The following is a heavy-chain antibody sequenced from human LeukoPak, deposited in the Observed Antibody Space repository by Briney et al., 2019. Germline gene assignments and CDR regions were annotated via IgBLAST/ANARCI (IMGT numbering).Heavy chain of an antibody. V-gene: IGHV1-46*01. J-gene: IGHJ3*02. CDR1: GYTFTSYY. CDR3: ARDRFAGGDAFDI. D-gene: IGHD3-16*01. CDR2: INPTGAST. Sequence: ASVEVSCKASGYTFTSYYMHWVRQAPGQGLEWMGIINPTGASTNNAQKFQGRVTMTRDTSTSTVYMELSSLRSEDTAVYYCARDRFAGGDAFDIWGQGTMVTVSS.